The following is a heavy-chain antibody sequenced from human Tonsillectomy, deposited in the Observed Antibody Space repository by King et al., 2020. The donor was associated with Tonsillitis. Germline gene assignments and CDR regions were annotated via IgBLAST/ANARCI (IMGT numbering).Heavy chain of an antibody. CDR1: GFTFGSYG. D-gene: IGHD2-2*01. CDR2: ISYDGSNK. CDR3: AKDHCTRTSCGIFDY. V-gene: IGHV3-30*18. J-gene: IGHJ4*02. Sequence: QLVQSGGGVVQPGRSLRLSCAASGFTFGSYGMHWVRQAPGQGLQGVARISYDGSNKYYADSLKGRFTISRDNSKNTLYLQLNSLRAEDTAVYYCAKDHCTRTSCGIFDYWGQGVLVPVSS.